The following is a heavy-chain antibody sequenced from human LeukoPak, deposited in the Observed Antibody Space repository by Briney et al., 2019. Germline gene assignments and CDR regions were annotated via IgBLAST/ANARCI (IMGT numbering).Heavy chain of an antibody. V-gene: IGHV4-59*01. D-gene: IGHD2-2*02. J-gene: IGHJ5*02. CDR3: ARDYCSSTSCYRPLGWFDP. CDR1: GGSISSYY. Sequence: SETLSLTCTVSGGSISSYYWSWIRQPPGKGLEWIGYIYYSGSTNYNPSLKSRVTISVDTSKNQFSLKLSSVTAAGTAVYYCARDYCSSTSCYRPLGWFDPWGQGTLVTVSS. CDR2: IYYSGST.